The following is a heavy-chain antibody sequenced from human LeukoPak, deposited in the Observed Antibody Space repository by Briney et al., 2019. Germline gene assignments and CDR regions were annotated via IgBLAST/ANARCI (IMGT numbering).Heavy chain of an antibody. CDR2: ITGSSSYI. V-gene: IGHV3-21*01. Sequence: GGSLRLSCAASGFSFRSYSMDWVRQAPGKGLEWVSSITGSSSYISYADSVKGRFTISRDNAENSLYLQMNSLRAEDTAVYYCASRTSNQPFWFDPWGQGTLVTVSS. CDR3: ASRTSNQPFWFDP. D-gene: IGHD1-1*01. CDR1: GFSFRSYS. J-gene: IGHJ5*02.